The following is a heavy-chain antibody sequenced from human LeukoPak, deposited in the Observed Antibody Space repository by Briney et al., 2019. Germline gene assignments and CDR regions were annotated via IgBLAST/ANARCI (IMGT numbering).Heavy chain of an antibody. CDR1: GFTFSSYA. V-gene: IGHV3-30-3*01. D-gene: IGHD3-3*01. CDR2: ISYDGSNK. J-gene: IGHJ5*02. Sequence: GGSLRLSCAASGFTFSSYAMHWVRQAPGKGLEWVAVISYDGSNKYYAGSVKGRFTISRDNSKNTLYLQMNSLRAEDTAVYYCARDEGSNKIFSWYNWFDPWGQGTLVTVSS. CDR3: ARDEGSNKIFSWYNWFDP.